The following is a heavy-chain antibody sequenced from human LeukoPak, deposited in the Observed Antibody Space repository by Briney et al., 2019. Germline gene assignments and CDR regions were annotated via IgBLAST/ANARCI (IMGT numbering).Heavy chain of an antibody. Sequence: SETLSLTCTASGDSITAYYWSWVRQPPGKGLEWIAFVHKTGSINYNPSLKSRATISMDTSNSQFSLHVNSVTAAGTAVYYCTKYGGSPANYFDSWGPGTLVTVSP. CDR3: TKYGGSPANYFDS. D-gene: IGHD1-26*01. CDR2: VHKTGSI. J-gene: IGHJ4*02. CDR1: GDSITAYY. V-gene: IGHV4-59*08.